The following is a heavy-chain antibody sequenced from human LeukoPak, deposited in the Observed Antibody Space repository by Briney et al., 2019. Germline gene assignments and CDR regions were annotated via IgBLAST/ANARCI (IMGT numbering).Heavy chain of an antibody. D-gene: IGHD3-10*01. J-gene: IGHJ4*02. V-gene: IGHV4-4*07. CDR1: GDSFSSYY. Sequence: SDTLSLTCSVSGDSFSSYYWTWIRQPAGKGLEWIGRINTSGSTNNNPSLKSRVTMSVDTSKNQFSLNLSSVTAADTAVYYCARLGGENFWGQGTLVTVSS. CDR2: INTSGST. CDR3: ARLGGENF.